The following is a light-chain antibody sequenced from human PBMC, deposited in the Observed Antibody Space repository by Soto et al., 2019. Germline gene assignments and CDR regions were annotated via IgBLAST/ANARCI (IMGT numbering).Light chain of an antibody. CDR2: GNS. CDR1: SSNIGAGYD. Sequence: QSVLTQPPSVSGAPGQRVTISCTGSSSNIGAGYDVHWYQQLPGTAPKLLIYGNSNRPSGVPDRFSGSKSGTSASLAITGLQAEDDADYYCQSYDSSLSGARVFGTGTKLTLL. CDR3: QSYDSSLSGARV. J-gene: IGLJ1*01. V-gene: IGLV1-40*01.